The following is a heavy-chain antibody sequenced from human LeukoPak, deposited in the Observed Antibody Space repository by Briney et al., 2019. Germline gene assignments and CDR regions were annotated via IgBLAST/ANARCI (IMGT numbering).Heavy chain of an antibody. J-gene: IGHJ4*02. CDR1: GFIFSSYV. V-gene: IGHV3-23*01. CDR2: ISASGGST. CDR3: ANGPYDISDY. D-gene: IGHD3-9*01. Sequence: GGSLRLSCAASGFIFSSYVMSWVRQAPGKGLEWVSGISASGGSTYYADSVKGRFTVSRDNFKNTLYLQMNSLRAEVTAVYYCANGPYDISDYWGQGTLVTVSS.